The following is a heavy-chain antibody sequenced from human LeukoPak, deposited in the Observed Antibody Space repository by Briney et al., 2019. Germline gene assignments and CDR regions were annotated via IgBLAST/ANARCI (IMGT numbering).Heavy chain of an antibody. Sequence: SETLSLTCTVSGGSISSYYWSWIRQPPGKGLEWIGYIYYSGSTNYNPSLKSRVTISVDTSKNQFSLKLSSVTAADTAVCYCARDRSSGWFDYWGQGTLVTVSS. J-gene: IGHJ4*02. V-gene: IGHV4-59*01. CDR1: GGSISSYY. CDR2: IYYSGST. CDR3: ARDRSSGWFDY. D-gene: IGHD6-19*01.